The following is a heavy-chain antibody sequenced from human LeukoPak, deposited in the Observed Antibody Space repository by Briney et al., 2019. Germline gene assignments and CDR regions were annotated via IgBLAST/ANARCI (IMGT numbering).Heavy chain of an antibody. Sequence: SETLSLTCTVSGGSITSHYWTWVRQPPGKGLEWIGDISSSGSTNYNPSLKSRVTISVDTSENQFSLKLSSVTAADTAVYYCGRDVLVGYFPYYYMDVWGSGTTVTVSS. CDR2: ISSSGST. D-gene: IGHD2-21*01. V-gene: IGHV4-59*11. CDR1: GGSITSHY. CDR3: GRDVLVGYFPYYYMDV. J-gene: IGHJ6*03.